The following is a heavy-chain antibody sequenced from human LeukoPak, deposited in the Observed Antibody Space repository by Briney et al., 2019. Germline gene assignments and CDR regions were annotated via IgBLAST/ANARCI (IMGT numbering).Heavy chain of an antibody. CDR1: GFIFSSYG. CDR3: VKVDRRDGYNYLDY. CDR2: ISSNGGST. J-gene: IGHJ4*02. Sequence: GGSLRLSRSASGFIFSSYGMHWVRQAPGKGLEYVSAISSNGGSTYYADSVKGRFTISRDNSKNTLYLQMSSLRAEDTAVYYCVKVDRRDGYNYLDYWGQGTLVTVSS. D-gene: IGHD5-24*01. V-gene: IGHV3-64D*06.